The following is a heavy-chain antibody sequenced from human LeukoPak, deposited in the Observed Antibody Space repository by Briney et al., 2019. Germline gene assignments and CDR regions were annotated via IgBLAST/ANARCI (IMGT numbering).Heavy chain of an antibody. Sequence: GGSLRLSCAASGFTFSDYHMTWIRQAPGKGLEWVSYISGSSIYTRYADSVKGRFTISRDNAKNSLYLQMNSLRAEDTAVYYCARGDRSSWFNFDYWGQGTLVTVSS. D-gene: IGHD6-13*01. V-gene: IGHV3-11*06. CDR2: ISGSSIYT. CDR3: ARGDRSSWFNFDY. CDR1: GFTFSDYH. J-gene: IGHJ4*02.